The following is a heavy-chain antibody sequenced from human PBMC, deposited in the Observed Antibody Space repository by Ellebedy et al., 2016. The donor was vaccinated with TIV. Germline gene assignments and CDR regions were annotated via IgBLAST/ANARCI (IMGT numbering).Heavy chain of an antibody. Sequence: GESLKISCAASGFSVSYPYIGWVRQAPGKGLEWVSLIYSKGEDSSADSVRGRFTISRDNAKNTLYLQMNSLTAEDTAVYYCARHDVMTGPFDYWGQGTLVTVSS. V-gene: IGHV3-53*01. J-gene: IGHJ4*02. CDR1: GFSVSYPY. CDR3: ARHDVMTGPFDY. D-gene: IGHD3-9*01. CDR2: IYSKGED.